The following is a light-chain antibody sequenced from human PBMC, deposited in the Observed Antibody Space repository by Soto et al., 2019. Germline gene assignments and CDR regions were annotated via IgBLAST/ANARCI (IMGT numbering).Light chain of an antibody. J-gene: IGKJ4*01. CDR1: QHISKW. CDR3: QHANSFPLT. CDR2: AAS. Sequence: IQMTQSPSSVSASIGDSVTITCRASQHISKWLAWYQQKPGKPPKLVIHAASRLESGVPSRISGSGSGTDFTLTIRNLQPEDLATYYCQHANSFPLTFGGGTKVEI. V-gene: IGKV1-12*01.